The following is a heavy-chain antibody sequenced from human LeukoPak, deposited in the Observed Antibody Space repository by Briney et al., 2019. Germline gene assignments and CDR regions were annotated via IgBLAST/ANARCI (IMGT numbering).Heavy chain of an antibody. CDR1: GFTFSNYA. CDR2: ISGSSGLT. J-gene: IGHJ4*02. Sequence: PGGSLRLSCAASGFTFSNYAMSWVRQAPGRGLEWVSAISGSSGLTYHADSVKGRFTISRDNSKNTLFLQVNSLRAEDTAVYYCARRGESASYGDYRFDYWGQGTLVTVSS. D-gene: IGHD4-17*01. V-gene: IGHV3-23*01. CDR3: ARRGESASYGDYRFDY.